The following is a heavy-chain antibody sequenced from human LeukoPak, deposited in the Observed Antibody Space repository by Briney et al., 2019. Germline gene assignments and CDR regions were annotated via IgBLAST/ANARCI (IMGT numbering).Heavy chain of an antibody. D-gene: IGHD1-26*01. CDR3: ARGVGSTAVLDH. V-gene: IGHV1-2*02. Sequence: ASVKVSCKASRYTFTSYYIFWMRQAPGQGLEWMGWINPKNGTTKYAQKSQGRVTLTRDTSISTAYMEISRVTYDDTAVYFCARGVGSTAVLDHWGQGTLVTVSS. CDR2: INPKNGTT. CDR1: RYTFTSYY. J-gene: IGHJ4*02.